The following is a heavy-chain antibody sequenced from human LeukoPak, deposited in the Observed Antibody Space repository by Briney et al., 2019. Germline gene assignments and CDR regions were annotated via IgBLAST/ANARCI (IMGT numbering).Heavy chain of an antibody. CDR2: INGDGTIT. Sequence: PGGSLRLSCAASGFAFSNYWMLWVRQVPGKGLVWVSRINGDGTITTYADFAKGRFTISRDNTKNILYLEMNNLRAEDTGIYYCSRSQFDYWGQGILVTVSS. J-gene: IGHJ4*02. CDR3: SRSQFDY. CDR1: GFAFSNYW. V-gene: IGHV3-74*03.